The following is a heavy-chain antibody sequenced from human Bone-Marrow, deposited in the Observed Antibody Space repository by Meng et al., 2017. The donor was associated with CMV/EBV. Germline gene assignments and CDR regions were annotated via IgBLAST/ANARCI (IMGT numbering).Heavy chain of an antibody. V-gene: IGHV3-48*03. CDR2: ISSSGSTI. CDR3: ARVSYYDFWSGYYGGPYFDY. J-gene: IGHJ4*02. CDR1: GFTFSSYE. D-gene: IGHD3-3*01. Sequence: GESLKISCAASGFTFSSYEMNWVRQAPGKGLEWVSYISSSGSTIYYADSVKGRFTISRDNAKNSLYLQMNSLRAEDTAVYYCARVSYYDFWSGYYGGPYFDYWGQGPLVTFYS.